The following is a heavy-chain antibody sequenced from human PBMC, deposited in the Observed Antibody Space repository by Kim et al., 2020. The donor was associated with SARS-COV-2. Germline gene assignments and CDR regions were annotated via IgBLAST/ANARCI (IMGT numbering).Heavy chain of an antibody. D-gene: IGHD5-18*01. CDR3: ARSNRVQLWLRSLPRRYYYGMDV. CDR1: GGSFSGYY. J-gene: IGHJ6*02. Sequence: SETLSLTCAVYGGSFSGYYWSWIRQPPGKGLEWIGEINHSGSTNYNPSLKSRVTISVDTSKNQFSLKLSSVTAADTAVYYCARSNRVQLWLRSLPRRYYYGMDVWGQGTTVTVSS. CDR2: INHSGST. V-gene: IGHV4-34*01.